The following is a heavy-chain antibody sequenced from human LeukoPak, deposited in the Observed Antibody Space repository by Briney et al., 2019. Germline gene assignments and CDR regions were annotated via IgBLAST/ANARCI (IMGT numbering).Heavy chain of an antibody. CDR1: GDSISSYSDY. V-gene: IGHV4-61*01. Sequence: PSETLSLTCTVSGDSISSYSDYWGWIRQPPGKGLEWIGYIYDSGSTNYNPSLKSRVTISVDTSKNQFSLRLNSVTAADTAVYYCARSSEGRYYYDSSGYSYYYYYMDVWGKGTTVTISS. CDR3: ARSSEGRYYYDSSGYSYYYYYMDV. CDR2: IYDSGST. D-gene: IGHD3-22*01. J-gene: IGHJ6*03.